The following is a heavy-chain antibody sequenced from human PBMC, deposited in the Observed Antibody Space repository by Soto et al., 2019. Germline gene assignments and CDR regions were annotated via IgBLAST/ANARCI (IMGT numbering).Heavy chain of an antibody. J-gene: IGHJ6*02. D-gene: IGHD3-3*01. CDR1: GFTFSSYA. V-gene: IGHV3-30-3*01. CDR3: ARDSLNYDFWSGGLYYYYGMDV. CDR2: ISYDGSNK. Sequence: PGGSLRLSCAASGFTFSSYAMHWVRQAPGKGLEWVAVISYDGSNKYYADSVKGRFTISRDNSKNTLYLQMNSLRAEDTAVYYCARDSLNYDFWSGGLYYYYGMDVWGQGTTVTVSS.